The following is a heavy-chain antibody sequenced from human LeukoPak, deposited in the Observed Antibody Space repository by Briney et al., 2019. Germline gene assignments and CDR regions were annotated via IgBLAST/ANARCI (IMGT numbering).Heavy chain of an antibody. Sequence: GGSLRLSCAASGFTFSSHVMSWVRQAPGKGLEWVSAISGSGGSKYYADSVAGRFTISRDNSKNTLYLQVNSLRAEDTAVYYCASREGYTNGAGLWGQGTLVTVSS. V-gene: IGHV3-23*01. CDR3: ASREGYTNGAGL. D-gene: IGHD6-19*01. CDR1: GFTFSSHV. CDR2: ISGSGGSK. J-gene: IGHJ4*02.